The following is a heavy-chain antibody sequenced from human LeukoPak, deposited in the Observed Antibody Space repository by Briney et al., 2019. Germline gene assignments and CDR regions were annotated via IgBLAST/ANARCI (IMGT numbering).Heavy chain of an antibody. J-gene: IGHJ4*02. CDR2: ISGSGGST. CDR1: GFTFSSYA. V-gene: IGHV3-23*01. Sequence: GGSLRLSCEGSGFTFSSYAMTWVRQAPGKGLEWVSAISGSGGSTYYADSVKGRFTISRDNSKNTLYLQMNSLRAEDTAVYYCAKDQEGCSGGSCFLFDYWGQGTLVTVSS. CDR3: AKDQEGCSGGSCFLFDY. D-gene: IGHD2-15*01.